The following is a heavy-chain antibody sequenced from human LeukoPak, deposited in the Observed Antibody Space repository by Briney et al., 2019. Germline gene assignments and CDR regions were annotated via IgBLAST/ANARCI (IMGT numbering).Heavy chain of an antibody. D-gene: IGHD2-2*02. CDR2: ISGSGDGA. V-gene: IGHV3-23*01. J-gene: IGHJ5*02. CDR3: AKGYIQLWWFDH. Sequence: GGSLRLSCAASGFTFSTYAMSLVRQAPGKGLQWVSLISGSGDGAHYADSVKGRFTISRDNSKNTVYLQMTNLRAEDTAVYYCAKGYIQLWWFDHWGQGTLVTVSS. CDR1: GFTFSTYA.